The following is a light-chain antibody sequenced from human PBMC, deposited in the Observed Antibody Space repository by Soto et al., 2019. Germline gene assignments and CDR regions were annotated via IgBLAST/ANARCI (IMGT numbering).Light chain of an antibody. Sequence: EIVLTQSPATLSLSPGERATLSCVASQSVSSSYLSWYQQKPGLAPRLLIYHASSTAPGPPDRFSGSGSGTDFTLTISRLEPDDFAVYSCQQHGSSPRTFGQGSKPDIK. CDR2: HAS. CDR3: QQHGSSPRT. CDR1: QSVSSSY. J-gene: IGKJ1*01. V-gene: IGKV3D-20*01.